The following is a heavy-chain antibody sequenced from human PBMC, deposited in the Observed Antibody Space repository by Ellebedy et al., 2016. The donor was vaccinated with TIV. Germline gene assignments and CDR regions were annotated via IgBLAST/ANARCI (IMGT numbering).Heavy chain of an antibody. V-gene: IGHV3-9*01. CDR2: VSWNSNTI. CDR3: AKVGYDSSGFYYYLDV. J-gene: IGHJ6*03. Sequence: SLKISCATSGFTFDDFAMHWVRQAPGKGLEWVSRVSWNSNTIDYAYSVKGRFTISRDNAKNSLYLQMNSLRAEDTALYYCAKVGYDSSGFYYYLDVWGKGTTVTVSS. D-gene: IGHD3-22*01. CDR1: GFTFDDFA.